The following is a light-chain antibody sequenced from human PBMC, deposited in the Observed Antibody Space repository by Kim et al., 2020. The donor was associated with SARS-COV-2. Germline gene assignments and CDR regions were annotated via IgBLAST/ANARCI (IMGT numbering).Light chain of an antibody. CDR2: GRN. CDR3: NAPDSSNNHV. J-gene: IGLJ2*01. Sequence: SSELTQDPAVSVALGQTVRITCQGDSLRNYYPSWFQQKPRQAPILVTSGRNNRPSGFPSRSVRSSSGNTAYLTTIGSQAEDEADYYCNAPDSSNNHVFGG. V-gene: IGLV3-19*01. CDR1: SLRNYY.